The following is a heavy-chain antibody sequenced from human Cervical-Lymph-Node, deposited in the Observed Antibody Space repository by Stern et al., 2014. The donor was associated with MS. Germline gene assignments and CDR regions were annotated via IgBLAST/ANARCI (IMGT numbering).Heavy chain of an antibody. CDR1: GFSLSTSGVC. CDR3: ARGDCFSYFFDS. CDR2: IDWYGDK. D-gene: IGHD2-21*02. V-gene: IGHV2-70*01. Sequence: QVTLRESGPALVKPRQTLTLTCTFSGFSLSTSGVCVSWIRQPPGKALEWLALIDWYGDKYYSTSLKTRLAVSKDDSKNHVVLTMASMGPVDTATYFCARGDCFSYFFDSWGQGTLVTVSS. J-gene: IGHJ4*02.